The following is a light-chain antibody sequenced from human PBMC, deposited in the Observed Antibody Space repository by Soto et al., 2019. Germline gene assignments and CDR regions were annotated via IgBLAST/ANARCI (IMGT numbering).Light chain of an antibody. J-gene: IGKJ5*01. CDR3: QQRSSWPPIT. Sequence: ESVLTQSPGTLSLSPGETATLSCRASQSVANFLAWSQQKPGQAPRLLIYDASNRATGIPARFSGSGSGTDFTLTISSLEPEDFAVYYCQQRSSWPPITFGQGTRLEIK. CDR2: DAS. V-gene: IGKV3-11*01. CDR1: QSVANF.